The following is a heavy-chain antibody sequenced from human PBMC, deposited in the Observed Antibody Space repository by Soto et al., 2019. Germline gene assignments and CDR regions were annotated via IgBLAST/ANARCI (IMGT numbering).Heavy chain of an antibody. CDR1: GFTFSSYA. D-gene: IGHD5-18*01. CDR2: ISGSSGST. V-gene: IGHV3-23*01. CDR3: AKDKIYSYGNFDY. Sequence: PGGSLRLSCEAFGFTFSSYAMSWVRQAPGQGLEWVSSISGSSGSTYYADSVKGRFTISRDNSKNTLYLQMNSLRAEDTAVYYCAKDKIYSYGNFDYWGQGTLVTVSS. J-gene: IGHJ4*02.